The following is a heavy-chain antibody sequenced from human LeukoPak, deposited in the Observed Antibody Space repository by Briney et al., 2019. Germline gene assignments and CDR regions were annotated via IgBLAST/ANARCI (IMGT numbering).Heavy chain of an antibody. J-gene: IGHJ4*02. D-gene: IGHD6-19*01. CDR1: DDSISSSNW. Sequence: SETLSLTCAVSDDSISSSNWWSWVRQPPGKGLEWIGEISHSGSTKYNPSLKSRVTISADKSKNYFSLKLNSVTAADTAVYYCARSRGWWYLDYWGQGTLVTVSS. CDR3: ARSRGWWYLDY. CDR2: ISHSGST. V-gene: IGHV4-4*02.